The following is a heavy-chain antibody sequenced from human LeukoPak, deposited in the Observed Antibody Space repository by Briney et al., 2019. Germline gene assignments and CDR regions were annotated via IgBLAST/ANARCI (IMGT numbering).Heavy chain of an antibody. CDR1: GYTFTGYN. CDR3: ARHFSGTVIDY. Sequence: ASVNVSCKASGYTFTGYNMHWLRQAPGQGREWMGWLNPNSGGTNFAQKFQGRVTMIRDTSISTAYMELSRLTSDDTAVYYCARHFSGTVIDYWGQGTLVTVSS. CDR2: LNPNSGGT. J-gene: IGHJ4*02. V-gene: IGHV1-2*02. D-gene: IGHD3-10*01.